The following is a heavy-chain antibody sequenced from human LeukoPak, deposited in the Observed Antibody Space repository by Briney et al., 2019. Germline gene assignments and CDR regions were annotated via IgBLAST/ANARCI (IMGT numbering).Heavy chain of an antibody. J-gene: IGHJ5*02. Sequence: ASVKVSCKASGYTFTSYAMNWVRQAPGQGLEWMGWINTNTGNPTYAQGFTGRFVFSLDTSVSTAYLQISSLKAEDTAVYYCAERVVVAAEENWFDPWGQGTLVTVSS. CDR2: INTNTGNP. V-gene: IGHV7-4-1*02. CDR3: AERVVVAAEENWFDP. CDR1: GYTFTSYA. D-gene: IGHD2-15*01.